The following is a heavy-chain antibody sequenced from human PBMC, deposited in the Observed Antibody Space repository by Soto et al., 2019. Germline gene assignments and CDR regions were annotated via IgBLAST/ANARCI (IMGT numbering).Heavy chain of an antibody. CDR1: GFTFSSYW. CDR3: ARDRRYYDSSTFDY. Sequence: GSLSLSCAASGFTFSSYWMSWVRQAPGKGLEWVANIKQDGSEKYYVDSVKGRFTISRDNAKNSLYLQMNSLRAEDTAVYYCARDRRYYDSSTFDYWGQGTLVTVSS. J-gene: IGHJ4*02. D-gene: IGHD3-22*01. CDR2: IKQDGSEK. V-gene: IGHV3-7*05.